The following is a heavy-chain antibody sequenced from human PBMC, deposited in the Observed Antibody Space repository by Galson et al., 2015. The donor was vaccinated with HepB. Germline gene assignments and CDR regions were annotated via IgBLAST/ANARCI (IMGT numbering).Heavy chain of an antibody. Sequence: SLRLSCAASGFTFSTHSMNWFRQAPGRGLEWVAHISSGGTTIYYADSVKGRFTISRDNAEKSLFLQIDSLRAEDTAVYYCAREEWLRIDYWGQGTPVTVSS. CDR1: GFTFSTHS. D-gene: IGHD3-3*01. J-gene: IGHJ4*02. CDR3: AREEWLRIDY. V-gene: IGHV3-48*01. CDR2: ISSGGTTI.